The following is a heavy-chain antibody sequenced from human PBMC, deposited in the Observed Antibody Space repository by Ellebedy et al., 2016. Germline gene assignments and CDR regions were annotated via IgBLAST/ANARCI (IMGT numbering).Heavy chain of an antibody. J-gene: IGHJ4*02. CDR3: ATEKVRWWQDSRYFDY. CDR2: FDPEDGET. CDR1: GYTLTELS. Sequence: ASVKVSCKVSGYTLTELSMHWVRQAPGKGLEWMGGFDPEDGETIYAQKFQGRVTMTEDTSTDTAYMELSSLRSEDTAVYYCATEKVRWWQDSRYFDYWGQGTLVTVSS. D-gene: IGHD2-15*01. V-gene: IGHV1-24*01.